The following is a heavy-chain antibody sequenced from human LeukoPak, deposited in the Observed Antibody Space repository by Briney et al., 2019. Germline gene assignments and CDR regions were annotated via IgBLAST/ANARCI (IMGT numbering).Heavy chain of an antibody. V-gene: IGHV4-38-2*01. CDR3: ARIRMITFGGVIVRTYYFDY. CDR1: NYSISSGYY. Sequence: SETPSLTCAVSNYSISSGYYWGWIRQPPGKGLEWIGRIYHRGNTCYTPSLKSRVTISVDTSKNQFSLKLSSVTAADTAVYYCARIRMITFGGVIVRTYYFDYWGQGTLVIVSS. CDR2: IYHRGNT. D-gene: IGHD3-16*02. J-gene: IGHJ4*02.